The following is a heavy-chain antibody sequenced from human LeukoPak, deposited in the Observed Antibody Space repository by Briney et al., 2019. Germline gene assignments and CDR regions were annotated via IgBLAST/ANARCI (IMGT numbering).Heavy chain of an antibody. CDR2: ISSSSSYI. V-gene: IGHV3-21*01. J-gene: IGHJ6*02. CDR3: ARHGSIRYYYYGMDV. CDR1: GFTFTTYS. D-gene: IGHD1-1*01. Sequence: GGSLRLSCAASGFTFTTYSMSWVRQAPGKGLEWVSSISSSSSYIFYADSVKGRFTISRDNAKNSLYLQMNSLRAEDTAVYYCARHGSIRYYYYGMDVWGQGTTVTVSS.